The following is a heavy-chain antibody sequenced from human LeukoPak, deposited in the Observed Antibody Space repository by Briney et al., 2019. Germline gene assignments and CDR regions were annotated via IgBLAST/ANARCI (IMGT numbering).Heavy chain of an antibody. V-gene: IGHV3-73*01. J-gene: IGHJ3*02. CDR2: IRSKANGYTT. CDR1: GFTFSGSA. Sequence: GGSLRLSCAASGFTFSGSAMHSVRQASGKGLEWVGRIRSKANGYTTAYGASVKGRFTISRDDSQRATYVQMNSLKIEDTAVYYCTRLAGGDAFDIWGPGTMVTVSS. CDR3: TRLAGGDAFDI. D-gene: IGHD2-15*01.